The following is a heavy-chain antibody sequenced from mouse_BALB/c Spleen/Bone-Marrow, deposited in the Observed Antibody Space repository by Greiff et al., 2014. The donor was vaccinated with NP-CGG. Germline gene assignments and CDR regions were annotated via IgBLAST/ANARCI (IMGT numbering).Heavy chain of an antibody. Sequence: EVKLQESGGALVKPGGSLKLSCAASGFTFSSYGMSWVRQTPDKRLEWVATISSGDGYTYYPDSVKGRFTISRDNAKNTLYLQMSSLTSEDSAKYYCARQRGGGYYGFFAYWGQGTLVTVSA. CDR3: ARQRGGGYYGFFAY. V-gene: IGHV5-6*01. CDR2: ISSGDGYT. D-gene: IGHD1-1*01. CDR1: GFTFSSYG. J-gene: IGHJ3*01.